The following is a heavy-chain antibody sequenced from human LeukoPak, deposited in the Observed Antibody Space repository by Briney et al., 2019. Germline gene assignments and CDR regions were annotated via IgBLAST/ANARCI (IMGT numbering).Heavy chain of an antibody. Sequence: ASVKVSCKASGYIFTSYYMHWVRQAPGQGLEWMGIINPSGGSTSYAQKFQGRVTMTRDTSTSTVYMELSSLRSEDTAVYYCARVARDYYGSGSYPFDYWGQGTLVTVSS. CDR2: INPSGGST. V-gene: IGHV1-46*03. D-gene: IGHD3-10*01. CDR1: GYIFTSYY. J-gene: IGHJ4*02. CDR3: ARVARDYYGSGSYPFDY.